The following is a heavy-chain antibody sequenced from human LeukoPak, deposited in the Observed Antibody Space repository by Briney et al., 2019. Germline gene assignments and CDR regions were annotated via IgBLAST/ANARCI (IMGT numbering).Heavy chain of an antibody. Sequence: GGSLRLSCSASEFTFSASAMHWVRQAPGKGPQFVSAITNDGRSTYYADSVKGRFTISRDNSENTLYLQMSSLRREDTAVYYCVRDLTWGQGTLVTVSS. CDR1: EFTFSASA. CDR3: VRDLT. D-gene: IGHD4/OR15-4a*01. V-gene: IGHV3-64D*06. CDR2: ITNDGRST. J-gene: IGHJ4*02.